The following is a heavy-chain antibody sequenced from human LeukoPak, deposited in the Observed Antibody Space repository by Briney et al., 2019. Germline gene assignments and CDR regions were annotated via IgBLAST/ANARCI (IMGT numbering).Heavy chain of an antibody. CDR3: ARDSTRILGLFDY. D-gene: IGHD2/OR15-2a*01. CDR2: ISSRSDSE. V-gene: IGHV3-48*01. CDR1: GFTFGTYG. Sequence: PGGSLRLSCASSGFTFGTYGTNWVRQAPEKGLEWVSYISSRSDSENYADSVKGRFTISRDNIRNLLYLQMNSLRAEDTAVYFCARDSTRILGLFDYWGQGTLVTISS. J-gene: IGHJ4*02.